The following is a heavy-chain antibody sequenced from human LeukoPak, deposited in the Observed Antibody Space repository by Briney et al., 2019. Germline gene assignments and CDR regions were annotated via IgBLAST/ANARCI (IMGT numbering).Heavy chain of an antibody. D-gene: IGHD1-14*01. CDR1: GGSFSGYY. CDR2: INHSGST. J-gene: IGHJ4*02. CDR3: ARFPDSSDY. V-gene: IGHV4-34*01. Sequence: SETLSLTCAVYGGSFSGYYWSWIRQPPGKGPEWIGEINHSGSTNYNPSLKSRVTISVDTSKNQFSLKLSSVTAADTAVYYCARFPDSSDYWGQGTLVTVSS.